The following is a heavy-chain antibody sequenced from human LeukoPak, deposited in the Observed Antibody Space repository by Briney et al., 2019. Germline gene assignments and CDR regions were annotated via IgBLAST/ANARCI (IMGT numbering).Heavy chain of an antibody. Sequence: SETLSLTCAVSGYSISSGYYWGWIRQPPGKGLEWIGSIYHSGITYYNPSLKSRVTISVDTSKNQFSLKLSSVTAADTAVYYCARGTRITMVVGDYWGQGTLVTVSS. CDR1: GYSISSGYY. D-gene: IGHD3-22*01. CDR2: IYHSGIT. J-gene: IGHJ4*02. V-gene: IGHV4-38-2*01. CDR3: ARGTRITMVVGDY.